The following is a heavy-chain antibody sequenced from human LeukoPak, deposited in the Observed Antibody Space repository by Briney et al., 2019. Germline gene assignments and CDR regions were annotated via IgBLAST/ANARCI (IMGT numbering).Heavy chain of an antibody. CDR2: ISASGGST. Sequence: GGSLRLSCAASGFTLSSYAMTWVRQAPGRGLEWVSGISASGGSTYYADSVKGRFTISRDSSENTLFLQMSSLRAEDTALYYCAKDLRQWMAPGIDYWGQGTLVTVSS. CDR3: AKDLRQWMAPGIDY. J-gene: IGHJ4*02. V-gene: IGHV3-23*01. CDR1: GFTLSSYA. D-gene: IGHD6-19*01.